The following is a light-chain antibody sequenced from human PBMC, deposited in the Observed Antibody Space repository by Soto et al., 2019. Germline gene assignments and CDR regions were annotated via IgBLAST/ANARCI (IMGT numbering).Light chain of an antibody. Sequence: QSVLTQPPSAYGTPGQTIAISCSGGSSNIGSHTVNWNQQLPGTAPRLLIYSNTQRPSGVPDRFSGSKSGTSASLAISGLQSEYEGDYYCAAWDDSLNGVVFGGGTKVTVL. CDR3: AAWDDSLNGVV. V-gene: IGLV1-44*01. CDR2: SNT. J-gene: IGLJ2*01. CDR1: SSNIGSHT.